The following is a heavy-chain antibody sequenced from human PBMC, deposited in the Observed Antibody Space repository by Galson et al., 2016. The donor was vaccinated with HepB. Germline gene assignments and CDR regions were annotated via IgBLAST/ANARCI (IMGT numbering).Heavy chain of an antibody. V-gene: IGHV3-21*01. Sequence: SLRLSCAASGLTFSSYSMNWVRQAPGKGLEWVSSISSSSSYIYYADSVKGRFTISRDNAKNSMFLQMNSLRAEDTAVYYCAPLIAVAAFNYLGQGTLVTVSS. CDR3: APLIAVAAFNY. D-gene: IGHD6-19*01. J-gene: IGHJ4*02. CDR2: ISSSSSYI. CDR1: GLTFSSYS.